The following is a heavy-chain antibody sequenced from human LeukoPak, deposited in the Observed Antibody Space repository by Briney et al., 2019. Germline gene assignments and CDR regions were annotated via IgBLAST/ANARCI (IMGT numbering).Heavy chain of an antibody. D-gene: IGHD6-13*01. CDR2: ISWNSGSI. J-gene: IGHJ4*02. V-gene: IGHV3-9*01. Sequence: GRSLRLSCAASGFTFDDYAMHWVRQAPGKGLEWVSGISWNSGSIGYADSVKGRFTISRDNAKNSLYLQMNSLRAEDTAVYYCASGQQLSFDYWGQGTLVTVSS. CDR3: ASGQQLSFDY. CDR1: GFTFDDYA.